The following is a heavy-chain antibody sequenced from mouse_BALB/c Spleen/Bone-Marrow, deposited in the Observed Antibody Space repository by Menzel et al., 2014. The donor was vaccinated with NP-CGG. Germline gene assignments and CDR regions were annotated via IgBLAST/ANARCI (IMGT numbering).Heavy chain of an antibody. CDR2: INPGSGGT. CDR3: AREMNRYAMDY. CDR1: GYSFTNYL. Sequence: QVQLQQSGDELVRPGTSVNVSCKASGYSFTNYLIEWVKQRPGQCLEWIGVINPGSGGTNYNEKFKGNATLTADKSSSTAYMQLSRLTSDDSAVYFCAREMNRYAMDYWGQGTSVTVSS. J-gene: IGHJ4*01. V-gene: IGHV1-54*01.